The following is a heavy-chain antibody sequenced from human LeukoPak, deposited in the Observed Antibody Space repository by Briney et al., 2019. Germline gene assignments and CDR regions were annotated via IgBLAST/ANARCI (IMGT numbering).Heavy chain of an antibody. J-gene: IGHJ1*01. Sequence: GGSLRLSCAASGFTFSTSWMHWVRQAPGKGLVWVSRIKSDGGTNYADSVKGRFTISRDNAKKTVSLQMNSLRPEDTGVYYCARAPSEIGGYYPEYFRHWGQGTLVTVSS. D-gene: IGHD3-22*01. CDR3: ARAPSEIGGYYPEYFRH. CDR1: GFTFSTSW. V-gene: IGHV3-74*01. CDR2: IKSDGGT.